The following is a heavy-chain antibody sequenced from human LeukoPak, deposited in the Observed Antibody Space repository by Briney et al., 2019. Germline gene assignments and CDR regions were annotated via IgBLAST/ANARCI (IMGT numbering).Heavy chain of an antibody. CDR2: INHSGST. Sequence: SETLSLTCAVYGGSFSGYYWSWIRQPPGKGLEWIGEINHSGSTSYNPSLKSRVTISVDTSKNQFSLKLSSVTAADTAVYYCARVSSAVVAPFDYWGQGTLVTVSS. J-gene: IGHJ4*02. CDR3: ARVSSAVVAPFDY. D-gene: IGHD4-23*01. V-gene: IGHV4-34*01. CDR1: GGSFSGYY.